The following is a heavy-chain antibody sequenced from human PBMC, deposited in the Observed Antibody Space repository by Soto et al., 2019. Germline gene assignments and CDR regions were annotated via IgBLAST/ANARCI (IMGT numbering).Heavy chain of an antibody. J-gene: IGHJ4*02. CDR3: ARGRSGYSSAYDY. D-gene: IGHD5-18*01. CDR1: GFTVNSDY. V-gene: IGHV3-53*01. CDR2: IYGGGST. Sequence: TVGSLRLSCAASGFTVNSDYMSWVRQAPGKGLEWVSVIYGGGSTYYADSVKGRFTIPRDNSKNTLYLQMNSLRAEDTAVYYCARGRSGYSSAYDYWGQGTLVTVSS.